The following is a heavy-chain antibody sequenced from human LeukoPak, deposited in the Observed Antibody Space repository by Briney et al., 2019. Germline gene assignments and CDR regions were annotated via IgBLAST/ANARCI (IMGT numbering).Heavy chain of an antibody. J-gene: IGHJ6*02. CDR1: GYTFTSYG. V-gene: IGHV1-18*01. CDR2: ISAYNGNT. Sequence: ASVKVSCKASGYTFTSYGISWVRQAPGQGLEWMGWISAYNGNTNYAQKLQGRVTMTTDTSTSTAYMELRSLRSDDTAVYYCARDQGALLWFGELFRSYYYYGMDVWGQGTTVTVSS. CDR3: ARDQGALLWFGELFRSYYYYGMDV. D-gene: IGHD3-10*01.